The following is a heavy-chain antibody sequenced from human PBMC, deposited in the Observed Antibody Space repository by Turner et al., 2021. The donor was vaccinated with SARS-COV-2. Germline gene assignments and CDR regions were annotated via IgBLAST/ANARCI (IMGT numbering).Heavy chain of an antibody. Sequence: QVQLQESGPGLVKPSETLSLTCTVSGDSISSYSWSWIRQPPGKGLELIAYNYYSGSTNYNPSRKSRVTISVDTSKNQFSLKLTSVTAADTAVYYCARSGGWYFGYFDYWGQGTLVTVSS. D-gene: IGHD6-19*01. V-gene: IGHV4-59*01. CDR3: ARSGGWYFGYFDY. J-gene: IGHJ4*02. CDR1: GDSISSYS. CDR2: NYYSGST.